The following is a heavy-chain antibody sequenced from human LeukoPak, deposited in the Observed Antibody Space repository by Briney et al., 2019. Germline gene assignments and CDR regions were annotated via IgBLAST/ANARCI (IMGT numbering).Heavy chain of an antibody. CDR3: ARHLLPLYQLPSFDP. V-gene: IGHV4-59*08. CDR1: GGSISSYY. D-gene: IGHD2-2*01. CDR2: IYYSGST. J-gene: IGHJ5*02. Sequence: SETLSLTCTVSGGSISSYYWSWIRQPPGKGLEWIGYIYYSGSTNYNPSLKSRVTISVDTSKNQFSLKLSSVTAADTAVYYCARHLLPLYQLPSFDPWGQGTLVTVSS.